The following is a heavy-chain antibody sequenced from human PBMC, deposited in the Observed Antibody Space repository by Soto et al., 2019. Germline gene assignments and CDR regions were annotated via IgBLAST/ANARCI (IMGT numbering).Heavy chain of an antibody. CDR3: AGGYCSGGSCYNWFDP. Sequence: SVKVSCKASGGTFSSYTISWVRQAPGQGLEWMGRIIPILGIANYAQKFQGRVTITADKSTSTAYMELSSLRSEDTAVYYCAGGYCSGGSCYNWFDPWGQGTLVTVSS. CDR1: GGTFSSYT. J-gene: IGHJ5*02. CDR2: IIPILGIA. D-gene: IGHD2-15*01. V-gene: IGHV1-69*02.